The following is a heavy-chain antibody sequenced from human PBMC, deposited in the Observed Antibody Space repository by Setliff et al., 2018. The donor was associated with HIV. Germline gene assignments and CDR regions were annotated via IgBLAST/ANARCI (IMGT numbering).Heavy chain of an antibody. D-gene: IGHD1-1*01. CDR2: ISPYNGHT. CDR1: GYTFTTYD. V-gene: IGHV1-18*01. Sequence: ASVKVSCKASGYTFTTYDITWVRQAPGQGLEWLGWISPYNGHTNFAQKFQGRVTMTTDTATSTAYMEVRSLRSDDTAVYYCASGWSEDATNVKVEYFQHWGQGTLVTVSS. CDR3: ASGWSEDATNVKVEYFQH. J-gene: IGHJ1*01.